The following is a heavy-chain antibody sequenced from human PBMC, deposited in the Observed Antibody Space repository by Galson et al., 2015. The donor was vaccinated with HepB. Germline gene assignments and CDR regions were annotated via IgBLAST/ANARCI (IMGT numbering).Heavy chain of an antibody. CDR1: GFTFSSYE. CDR2: ISSAGSAI. V-gene: IGHV3-48*03. CDR3: ARDTAAGGSYGGAAFDI. J-gene: IGHJ3*02. Sequence: SLRLSCAASGFTFSSYEMNWVRQAPGKGLEWVSYISSAGSAIYYADSVKGRFTISRDNAKNSLYLQMNSLRVEDTAVYFCARDTAAGGSYGGAAFDIWGQGTMVTVSS. D-gene: IGHD1-26*01.